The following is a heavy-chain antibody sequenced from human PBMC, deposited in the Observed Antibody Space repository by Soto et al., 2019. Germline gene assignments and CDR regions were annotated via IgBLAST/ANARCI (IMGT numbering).Heavy chain of an antibody. Sequence: SETLSLTCTVSGGSISSGDYYWSWIRQPPGKGLEWIGYIYYSGSTYYNPSLKSRVTISVDTSKNQFSLKLSSVTAADTAVYYCARGGVYYDSSGYIVWGQGTLVTVSS. J-gene: IGHJ4*02. V-gene: IGHV4-30-4*01. CDR2: IYYSGST. D-gene: IGHD3-22*01. CDR3: ARGGVYYDSSGYIV. CDR1: GGSISSGDYY.